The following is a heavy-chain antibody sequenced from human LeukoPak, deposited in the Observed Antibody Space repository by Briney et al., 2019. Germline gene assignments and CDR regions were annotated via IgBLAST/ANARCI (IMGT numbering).Heavy chain of an antibody. CDR2: IKSKTDGGTT. Sequence: GGSLRLSCAASGFTLSNAWMSWVRQAPGKGLEWVGRIKSKTDGGTTDYAAPVKGRFTISRDDSKNTLYLQMNSLKTEDTAVYYCTTDSGSSFDAFDIWGQGTMVTVSS. V-gene: IGHV3-15*01. CDR3: TTDSGSSFDAFDI. D-gene: IGHD1-26*01. J-gene: IGHJ3*02. CDR1: GFTLSNAW.